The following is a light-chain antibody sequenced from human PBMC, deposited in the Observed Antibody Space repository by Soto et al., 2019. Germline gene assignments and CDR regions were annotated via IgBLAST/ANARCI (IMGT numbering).Light chain of an antibody. J-gene: IGKJ1*01. V-gene: IGKV1-39*01. CDR3: QQYGGSTRT. CDR1: QIITTY. CDR2: SAS. Sequence: DIQMTQSPSSLSASVGDRVTITCRASQIITTYLNWYQQEPGRAPRLLIHSASSLQSGVPSKFSGSGSGTDFTLTISRLEHEDFAVYYCQQYGGSTRTFGQGTKVDIK.